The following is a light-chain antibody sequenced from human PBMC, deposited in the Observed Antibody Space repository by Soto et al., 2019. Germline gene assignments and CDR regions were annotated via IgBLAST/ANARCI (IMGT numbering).Light chain of an antibody. J-gene: IGKJ1*01. CDR2: GAS. CDR3: QQYGGSRWT. V-gene: IGKV3-20*01. CDR1: QSVSSTY. Sequence: EIVLTQSPGTLSLSPGERATLSCRASQSVSSTYLAWYQQKPGQAPRLLIYGASNRATGIPDRFSGSGSGTDFTVTISRLEPEDFAVDYCQQYGGSRWTFGQGTRVYI.